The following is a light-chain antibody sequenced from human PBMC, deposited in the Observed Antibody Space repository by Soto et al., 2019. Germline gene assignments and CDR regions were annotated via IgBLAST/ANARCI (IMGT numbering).Light chain of an antibody. J-gene: IGKJ2*01. CDR1: QSLVHSDGDTY. CDR3: MQGTHWPPYT. Sequence: DVVMTQSPLSLPVNLGEPAAISCRSTQSLVHSDGDTYLSWFHQRPGQSPRRLIFRVSKRDFGVPPRFIGSGSGTDFTLEITSMEAEDVGVYYCMQGTHWPPYTFGQGTRLEIK. CDR2: RVS. V-gene: IGKV2-30*02.